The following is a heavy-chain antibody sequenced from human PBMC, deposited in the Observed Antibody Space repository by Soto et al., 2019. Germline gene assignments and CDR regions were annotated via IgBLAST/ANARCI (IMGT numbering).Heavy chain of an antibody. CDR3: ARDSGIMIVVEDIDY. CDR2: IYHSGST. Sequence: PSETLSLTCAASGYSISSGYYWGWIRQPPGKGLEWIGSIYHSGSTYYNPSLKSRVTISVDTSKNQFSLKLSSVTAADTAVYYCARDSGIMIVVEDIDYWGQGTLVTV. CDR1: GYSISSGYY. J-gene: IGHJ4*02. D-gene: IGHD3-22*01. V-gene: IGHV4-38-2*02.